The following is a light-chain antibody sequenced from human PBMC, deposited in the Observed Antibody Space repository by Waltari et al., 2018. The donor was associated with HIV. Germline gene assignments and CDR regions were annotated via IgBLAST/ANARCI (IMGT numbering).Light chain of an antibody. J-gene: IGLJ2*01. V-gene: IGLV3-1*01. CDR2: QGS. Sequence: ELTQPPSVSVPSGQTASIPCSGEKLAEKFPCWYQKKPGQPPILLVYQGSRRPPGIPARVSASKSANTATLTVRGAQPLDEAEYFCQAWDADHAVFGGGTTLTVL. CDR3: QAWDADHAV. CDR1: KLAEKF.